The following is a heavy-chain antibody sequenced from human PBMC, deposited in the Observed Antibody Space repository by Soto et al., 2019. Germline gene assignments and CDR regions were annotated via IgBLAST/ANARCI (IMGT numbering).Heavy chain of an antibody. CDR1: GGSISSGGYY. CDR2: IYYSGST. CDR3: ARAEKGYDSSFYYFDY. Sequence: SETLSLTCTVSGGSISSGGYYWSWIRQHPGKGLEWIGYIYYSGSTYYNPSLKSRVTISVDTSKNQFSLKLSSVTAADTAVYYCARAEKGYDSSFYYFDYWGQGTLVTVSS. V-gene: IGHV4-31*03. J-gene: IGHJ4*02. D-gene: IGHD3-22*01.